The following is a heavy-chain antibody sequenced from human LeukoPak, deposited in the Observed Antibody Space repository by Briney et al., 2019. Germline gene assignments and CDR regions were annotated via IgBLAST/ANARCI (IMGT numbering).Heavy chain of an antibody. J-gene: IGHJ4*02. CDR1: GYTFTSYD. V-gene: IGHV1-8*01. CDR2: MNPNSGNT. Sequence: PWASVKVSCKASGYTFTSYDINWVRQATGQGLEWMGWMNPNSGNTGYAQKFQGRVTMTRNTSISTAYMELSSLRSEDTAVYYCARGLRGVLGWNYWGQGTLVTVSS. CDR3: ARGLRGVLGWNY. D-gene: IGHD2-2*03.